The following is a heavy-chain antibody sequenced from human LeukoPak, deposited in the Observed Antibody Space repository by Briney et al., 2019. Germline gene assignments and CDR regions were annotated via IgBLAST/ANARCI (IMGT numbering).Heavy chain of an antibody. Sequence: SQTLSLTCTVSGDSISSGDYYWSWIRQPAGKGLEWIGRISSSGSTNYNPSLKSRVTISVDTSKNQFSLKLSSVTAADTAVYYCAGSLRILTGYYPLNWFDPWGQGTLVTVSS. D-gene: IGHD3-9*01. CDR3: AGSLRILTGYYPLNWFDP. CDR1: GDSISSGDYY. J-gene: IGHJ5*02. V-gene: IGHV4-61*02. CDR2: ISSSGST.